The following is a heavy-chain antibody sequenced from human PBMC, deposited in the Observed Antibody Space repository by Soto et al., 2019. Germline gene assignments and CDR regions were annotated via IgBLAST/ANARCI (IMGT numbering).Heavy chain of an antibody. CDR2: IYYSGST. J-gene: IGHJ4*02. CDR1: GGSISSSSYY. V-gene: IGHV4-39*01. D-gene: IGHD6-13*01. CDR3: ASWDRDPYSSSINFDY. Sequence: TLSLTCTVSGGSISSSSYYWGWIRQPPGKGLEWIGSIYYSGSTYYNPSLKSRVTISVDTSKNQFSLKLSSVTAADTAVYYCASWDRDPYSSSINFDYWGQGTLVTVSS.